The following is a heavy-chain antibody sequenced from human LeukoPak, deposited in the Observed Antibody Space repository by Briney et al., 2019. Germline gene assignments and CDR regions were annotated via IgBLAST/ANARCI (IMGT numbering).Heavy chain of an antibody. V-gene: IGHV1-18*01. CDR2: ISAYNGNT. Sequence: ASVKVSFKASGYTFTSYGISWVRQAPGQGLEWMGWISAYNGNTNYAQKLQGRVTTTTDTSTSTAYMELRSLRSDDTAVYYCARDPGDGYGDHFFDYWGQGTLVTVSS. CDR3: ARDPGDGYGDHFFDY. CDR1: GYTFTSYG. J-gene: IGHJ4*02. D-gene: IGHD4-17*01.